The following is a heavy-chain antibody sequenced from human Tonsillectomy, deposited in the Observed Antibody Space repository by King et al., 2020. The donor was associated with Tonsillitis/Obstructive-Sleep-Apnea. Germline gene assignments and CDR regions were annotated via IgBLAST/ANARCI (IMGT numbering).Heavy chain of an antibody. CDR1: GGSISSSRYY. Sequence: LQLQESGPGLVKPSETLSLTYSVSGGSISSSRYYWGWIRQPPGKGLEWIGNIFYSGSTYYNPSLKSRVTISVDTSKNQFSLKLSSVTAADTAVYYCARRTSYTYGYKNYFDYWGQGTLVTVSS. CDR3: ARRTSYTYGYKNYFDY. CDR2: IFYSGST. V-gene: IGHV4-39*01. D-gene: IGHD5-18*01. J-gene: IGHJ4*02.